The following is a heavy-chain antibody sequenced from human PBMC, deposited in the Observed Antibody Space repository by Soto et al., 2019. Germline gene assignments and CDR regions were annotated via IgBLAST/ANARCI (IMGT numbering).Heavy chain of an antibody. J-gene: IGHJ4*02. CDR2: IYYSGST. CDR3: ARGLSVTLFDN. V-gene: IGHV4-31*03. Sequence: QVQLRESGPGLVKPSQTLSLTCTVSGGSISTGGYYWTWIRQHPGKGLEWIGYIYYSGSTYYNPSLKSRVAISVDTSKNQFSLKLSSVTAADTAVYYCARGLSVTLFDNWGQGTLVTVSS. D-gene: IGHD4-17*01. CDR1: GGSISTGGYY.